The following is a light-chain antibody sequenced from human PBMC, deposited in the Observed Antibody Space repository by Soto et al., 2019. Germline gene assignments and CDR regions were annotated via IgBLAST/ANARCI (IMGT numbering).Light chain of an antibody. J-gene: IGLJ2*01. Sequence: QSVLTQPASVSGSPGQSITISCTGTSSDVGAYNYVSWYQHHPDKAPKVIIYEVSKRPSGVSNRFSCSKTGNTASLTISGLHAEDEADYYCNSYTVSNTVIFGGGTKLTVL. V-gene: IGLV2-14*01. CDR3: NSYTVSNTVI. CDR1: SSDVGAYNY. CDR2: EVS.